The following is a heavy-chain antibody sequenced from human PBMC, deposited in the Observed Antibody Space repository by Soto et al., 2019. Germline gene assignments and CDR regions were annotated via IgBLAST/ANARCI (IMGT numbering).Heavy chain of an antibody. V-gene: IGHV3-64D*06. CDR2: VSTSGRST. J-gene: IGHJ4*02. CDR1: GFIFSEST. D-gene: IGHD2-15*01. Sequence: GGSLRLSGSASGFIFSESTIYWVRQVPGKGLEAISAVSTSGRSTYYADSVKDRFTISRDNSMNTLFLQMGSLSPEDTAIYYCVKQAHGLDGVAFDYWGQGTQVTVSS. CDR3: VKQAHGLDGVAFDY.